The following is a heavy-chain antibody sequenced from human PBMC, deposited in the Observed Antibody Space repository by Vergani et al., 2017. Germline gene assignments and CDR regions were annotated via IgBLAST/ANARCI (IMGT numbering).Heavy chain of an antibody. V-gene: IGHV4-39*01. J-gene: IGHJ6*03. CDR1: GGSISSSSYY. CDR2: IYYSGST. D-gene: IGHD3-10*01. Sequence: QLQLQESGPGLVKPSETLSLTCTVSGGSISSSSYYWGWIRQPPGKGLEWIGSIYYSGSTYYNPSLKSRVPISVEPSKNQFSLKLSSVTAADTAVYYCARHQRGYYYYYMDVWGKGTTVTVSS. CDR3: ARHQRGYYYYYMDV.